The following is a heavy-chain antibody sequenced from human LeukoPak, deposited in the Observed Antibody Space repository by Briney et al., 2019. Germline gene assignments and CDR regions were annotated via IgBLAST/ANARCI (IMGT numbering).Heavy chain of an antibody. D-gene: IGHD3-10*01. V-gene: IGHV4-34*01. CDR3: ARGPASGSDFAWFDP. J-gene: IGHJ5*02. CDR2: INHSGST. CDR1: GGSLSNYY. Sequence: SETLSLTCAVYGGSLSNYYWSWIRQPPGKGVEWIGEINHSGSTKLNPSLKSRVTILVDMSKSQFSLELRSVTAADTAVYYCARGPASGSDFAWFDPWGQGTLVTVSS.